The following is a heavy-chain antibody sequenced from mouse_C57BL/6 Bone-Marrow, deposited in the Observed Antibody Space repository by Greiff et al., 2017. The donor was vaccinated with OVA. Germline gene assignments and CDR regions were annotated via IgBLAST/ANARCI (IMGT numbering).Heavy chain of an antibody. D-gene: IGHD4-1*01. CDR1: GYTFTSYG. Sequence: QVQLKESGAELARPGASVKLSCKASGYTFTSYGISWVKQRTGQGLEWIGAIYPRSGNTYYNEKFKGKATLTADKSSSTAYMELRSLTSEDAAVYFCARLVRLGRRAMDYWGQGTSVTVSS. CDR3: ARLVRLGRRAMDY. V-gene: IGHV1-81*01. J-gene: IGHJ4*01. CDR2: IYPRSGNT.